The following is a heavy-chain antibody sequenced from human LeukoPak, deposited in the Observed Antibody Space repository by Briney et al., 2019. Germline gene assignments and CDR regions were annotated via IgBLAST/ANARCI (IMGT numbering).Heavy chain of an antibody. CDR1: GFTFSSYA. CDR3: AKDLHIVVVIATRDFDY. CDR2: LSGRGGST. Sequence: PGGSLRLSCAASGFTFSSYAMSWVRQAPGKGVEWVSALSGRGGSTYYADSVKGRFTISRDNSKNTLYLQMDSLRAEDTAVYYCAKDLHIVVVIATRDFDYWGQGTLVTVSS. V-gene: IGHV3-23*01. J-gene: IGHJ4*02. D-gene: IGHD2-21*01.